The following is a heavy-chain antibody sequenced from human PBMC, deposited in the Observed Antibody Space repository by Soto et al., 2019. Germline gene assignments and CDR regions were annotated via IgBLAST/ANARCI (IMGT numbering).Heavy chain of an antibody. V-gene: IGHV1-45*02. J-gene: IGHJ3*02. D-gene: IGHD1-1*01. CDR2: ITPFKSDT. Sequence: SVKVSCKASGYTFTFRYLHWVRQAPGQALEWMGWITPFKSDTNYAQKFQDRVTITRDRSVSTAYMELSNLRSDDTAMYYCARSPFAGSDAFDIWGQGTMVTVSS. CDR1: GYTFTFRY. CDR3: ARSPFAGSDAFDI.